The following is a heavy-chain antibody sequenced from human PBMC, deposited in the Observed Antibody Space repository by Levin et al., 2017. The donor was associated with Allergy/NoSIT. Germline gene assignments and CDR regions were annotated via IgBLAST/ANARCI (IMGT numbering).Heavy chain of an antibody. CDR1: GGSISSGDYY. V-gene: IGHV4-30-4*01. CDR2: IYYSGST. Sequence: NPSETLSLTCTVSGGSISSGDYYWSWIRQPPGTGLEWIGYIYYSGSTYYNPSLKSRVTISVDTSKNQFSLKLSSVTAADTAVYYCAREYCSGGSCLDYWGQGTLVTVSS. J-gene: IGHJ4*02. CDR3: AREYCSGGSCLDY. D-gene: IGHD2-15*01.